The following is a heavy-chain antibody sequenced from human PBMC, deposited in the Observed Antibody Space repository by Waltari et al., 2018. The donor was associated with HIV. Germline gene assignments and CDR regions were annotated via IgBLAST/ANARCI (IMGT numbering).Heavy chain of an antibody. CDR3: AKAEGFLEPY. J-gene: IGHJ4*02. D-gene: IGHD3-3*01. CDR1: GFTFSSYG. CDR2: ISYDGSNK. Sequence: QVQLVESGGGVVQPGRSLRLSCAASGFTFSSYGMHWVRQAPGKGLEWVAVISYDGSNKYYADSVKGRFTISRDNSKNTLYLQMNSLRAEDTAVYYCAKAEGFLEPYWGQGTLVTVSS. V-gene: IGHV3-30*18.